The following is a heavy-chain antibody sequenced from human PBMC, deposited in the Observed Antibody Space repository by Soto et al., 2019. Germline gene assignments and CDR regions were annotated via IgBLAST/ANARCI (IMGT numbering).Heavy chain of an antibody. CDR2: ISAYNGNT. V-gene: IGHV1-18*01. CDR3: ARDSSESDQLLPLGLELLPDYYYGMDV. Sequence: ASVKVSCKASGYTFTSYGISWVRQAPGQGLEWMGWISAYNGNTNYAQKLQGRVTMTTDTSTSTAYMELRSLRSDDTAVYYCARDSSESDQLLPLGLELLPDYYYGMDVWGQGTTVTVSS. CDR1: GYTFTSYG. J-gene: IGHJ6*02. D-gene: IGHD2-2*01.